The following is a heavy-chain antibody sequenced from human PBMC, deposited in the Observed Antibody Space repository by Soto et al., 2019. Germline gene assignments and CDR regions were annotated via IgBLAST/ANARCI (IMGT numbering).Heavy chain of an antibody. J-gene: IGHJ4*02. CDR1: GFYISTYG. CDR3: ARAVSSATYYDCIGY. D-gene: IGHD1-26*01. Sequence: QPGGSLRLSCEASGFYISTYGLHFFRQAPCKGLEWLAFIWYDGSNQHYAASVKGRFTISRDNSRNTLYLQMNNLRADDTAVYFCARAVSSATYYDCIGYWGRGTLVTVSS. CDR2: IWYDGSNQ. V-gene: IGHV3-33*01.